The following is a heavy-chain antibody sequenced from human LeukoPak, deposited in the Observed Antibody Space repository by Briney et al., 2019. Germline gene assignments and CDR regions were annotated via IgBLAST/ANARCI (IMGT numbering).Heavy chain of an antibody. V-gene: IGHV3-23*01. J-gene: IGHJ4*02. Sequence: AGGSLRLSCAASGFTFSSYAMSWVRQAPGKGLEWVSAISGSGGSTYYADSVKGRFTISRDNSKNTLYLQMNSLKAEETAVYYCAKASYFGFWSGYDYWGQGTLVTVSS. D-gene: IGHD3/OR15-3a*01. CDR1: GFTFSSYA. CDR2: ISGSGGST. CDR3: AKASYFGFWSGYDY.